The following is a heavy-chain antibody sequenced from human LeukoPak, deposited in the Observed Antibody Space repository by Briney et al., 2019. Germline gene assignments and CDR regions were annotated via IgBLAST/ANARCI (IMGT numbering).Heavy chain of an antibody. CDR1: GGSFSSYG. V-gene: IGHV1-69*05. CDR2: IIPMLGRS. D-gene: IGHD5-18*01. CDR3: AREDHTANNWFDP. J-gene: IGHJ5*01. Sequence: SVKVSCTASGGSFSSYGISWVRQAPGQGLEWMGGIIPMLGRSNYAQKFQGRVTISTDESTSTAYMEMSSLRSEDTAVYYCAREDHTANNWFDPWGQGTLVTVPS.